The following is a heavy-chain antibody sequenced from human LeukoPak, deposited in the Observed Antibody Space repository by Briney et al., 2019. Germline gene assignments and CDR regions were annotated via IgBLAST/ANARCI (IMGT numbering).Heavy chain of an antibody. CDR2: INHSGST. D-gene: IGHD3-22*01. CDR3: ARQFRSRWLGYFDY. CDR1: GGSFSGYY. Sequence: PSETLSLTCAVYGGSFSGYYWSWIRQPPGKGLEWIGEINHSGSTNYNPSLKSRVTISVDTSKNQFSLKLSSVTAADTAVYYCARQFRSRWLGYFDYWGQGTLVTVSS. J-gene: IGHJ4*02. V-gene: IGHV4-34*01.